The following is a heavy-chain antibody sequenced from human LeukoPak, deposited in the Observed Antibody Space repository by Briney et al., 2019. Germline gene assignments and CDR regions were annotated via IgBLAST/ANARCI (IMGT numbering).Heavy chain of an antibody. Sequence: GGSLRLSCATSGFTFSNYGMHWVRQAPGKGLEWVAVISYDGSNKYYANSVKGRFTISRDNAKNSLYLQMNSLRAEDTGVYYCARGDTQSKYRQFDSWGQGSLVIVSS. CDR3: ARGDTQSKYRQFDS. J-gene: IGHJ4*02. D-gene: IGHD1-26*01. V-gene: IGHV3-30*03. CDR1: GFTFSNYG. CDR2: ISYDGSNK.